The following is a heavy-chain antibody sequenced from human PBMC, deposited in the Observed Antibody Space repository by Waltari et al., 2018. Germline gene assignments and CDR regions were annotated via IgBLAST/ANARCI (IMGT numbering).Heavy chain of an antibody. V-gene: IGHV3-74*01. CDR2: ISSGGSNT. CDR1: GFHFSTYW. Sequence: EVQLVESGGGLVQPGGSLRLSCAASGFHFSTYWMHWVRQAPGKGLVLVSRISSGGSNTDYADSVKGRFTISRDNAKDTLYLQMNSLRAEDTAVYYCAKDQTIRGQGTLVTVSS. CDR3: AKDQTI. D-gene: IGHD2-21*01. J-gene: IGHJ4*02.